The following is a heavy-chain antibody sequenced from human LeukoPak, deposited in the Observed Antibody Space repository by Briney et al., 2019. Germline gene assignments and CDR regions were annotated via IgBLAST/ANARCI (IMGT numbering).Heavy chain of an antibody. V-gene: IGHV4-59*01. J-gene: IGHJ6*03. CDR1: GGSISSYY. CDR3: ARRGRSSSPLRTGYYYMDV. D-gene: IGHD6-6*01. Sequence: SETLSLTCTVSGGSISSYYWSWIRQPPGKGLEWIGYSYYSGSTNYNPSLKSRVTISVDTSKNQFSLKLSSVTAADTAVYYCARRGRSSSPLRTGYYYMDVWGKGTTVTVSS. CDR2: SYYSGST.